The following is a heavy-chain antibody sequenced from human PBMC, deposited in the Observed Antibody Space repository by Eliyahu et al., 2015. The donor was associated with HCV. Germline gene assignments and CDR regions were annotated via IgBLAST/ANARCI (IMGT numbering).Heavy chain of an antibody. J-gene: IGHJ2*01. CDR2: FLSPGGA. Sequence: QVQLQESGPGLVKPSETLSLTCTVSGGSISSYYWSWIRQPAGKGLEWIGPFLSPGGATYNTSLKSRVTMSVDTSKNQFSLKLSSVTAADTAVYYCARMEQQLVQVYWYFDLWGRGTLVTVSS. CDR1: GGSISSYY. D-gene: IGHD6-13*01. V-gene: IGHV4-4*07. CDR3: ARMEQQLVQVYWYFDL.